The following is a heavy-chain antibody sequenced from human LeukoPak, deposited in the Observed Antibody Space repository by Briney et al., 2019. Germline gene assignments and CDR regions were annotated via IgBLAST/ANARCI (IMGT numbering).Heavy chain of an antibody. J-gene: IGHJ4*02. CDR2: IKQDGSEK. CDR3: IVSMRGGPFDY. V-gene: IGHV3-7*02. D-gene: IGHD1-26*01. Sequence: GGSLRLSCTASGFTFSNYWMSWVRQAPGKGLARVADIKQDGSEKSYVDSEKGRFTISRDNAKNSLYLQMNSLRDEDTAVYYCIVSMRGGPFDYWGQGALVTVSS. CDR1: GFTFSNYW.